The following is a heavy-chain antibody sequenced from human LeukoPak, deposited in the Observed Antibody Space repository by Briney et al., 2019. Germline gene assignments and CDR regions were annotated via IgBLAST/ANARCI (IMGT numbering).Heavy chain of an antibody. CDR1: GGSFSGYY. V-gene: IGHV4-34*01. Sequence: SETLSLTCAVYGGSFSGYYWSWIRQPTGKGLEWIGEINHSGSTNYNPSLKSRVTISVDTSKNQFSLKLSSVTAADTAVYYCARLGGYSDHRWGQGTLVTVSS. D-gene: IGHD5-12*01. CDR2: INHSGST. CDR3: ARLGGYSDHR. J-gene: IGHJ4*02.